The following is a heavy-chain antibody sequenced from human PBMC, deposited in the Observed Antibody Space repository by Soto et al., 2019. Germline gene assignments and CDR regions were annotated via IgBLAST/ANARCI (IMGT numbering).Heavy chain of an antibody. CDR2: ISGSGGAT. J-gene: IGHJ4*02. Sequence: HPGGSLRLSCAASGFTFGTYAMSWVRQAPGKGLEWVSGISGSGGATDYADSVKGRFTISRDNSKNTLYLQMNSLRAEDTAVYYCARKISGSYPFHYWGQGTLVTVSS. CDR3: ARKISGSYPFHY. D-gene: IGHD3-22*01. V-gene: IGHV3-23*01. CDR1: GFTFGTYA.